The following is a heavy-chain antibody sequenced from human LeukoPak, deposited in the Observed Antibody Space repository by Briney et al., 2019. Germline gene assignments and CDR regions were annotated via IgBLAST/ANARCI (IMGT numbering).Heavy chain of an antibody. CDR3: ASQGVDYYDSSRNAFDI. Sequence: SVKVSFKASGGTFSSYAISWVRQAPGQGLEWMGRIIPIFGIANYAQKFQGRVTITADKSTSTAYMELSSLRSEDTAVYYCASQGVDYYDSSRNAFDIWGQGTMVTVSS. CDR1: GGTFSSYA. CDR2: IIPIFGIA. J-gene: IGHJ3*02. D-gene: IGHD3-22*01. V-gene: IGHV1-69*17.